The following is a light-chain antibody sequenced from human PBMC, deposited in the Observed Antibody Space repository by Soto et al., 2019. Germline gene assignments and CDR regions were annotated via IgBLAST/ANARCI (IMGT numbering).Light chain of an antibody. CDR2: EVT. CDR1: SSDVGGYNR. Sequence: QSVLTQPASVSGSPGQSSTISCTGTSSDVGGYNRVSWYQQHPDKAPKLIIYEVTNRPSGISNRFSGSKSGDTASLTISGLQAEDEADYYCYSYRSGSAHVFGTGTKVTVL. J-gene: IGLJ1*01. V-gene: IGLV2-14*01. CDR3: YSYRSGSAHV.